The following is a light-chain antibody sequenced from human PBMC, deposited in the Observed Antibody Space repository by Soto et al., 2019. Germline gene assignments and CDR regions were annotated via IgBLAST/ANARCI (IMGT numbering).Light chain of an antibody. CDR1: QSISSY. V-gene: IGKV1-39*01. CDR3: QQANSFPRT. CDR2: AAS. Sequence: DIQMTQSPSTLSGSLGDRVTITCRASQSISSYLNWYQQKQGKAPKILIYAASSLQSGVPSRFSGSGYGTDFNLTISSLQTEDFATYYCQQANSFPRTFGQGTKVDIK. J-gene: IGKJ1*01.